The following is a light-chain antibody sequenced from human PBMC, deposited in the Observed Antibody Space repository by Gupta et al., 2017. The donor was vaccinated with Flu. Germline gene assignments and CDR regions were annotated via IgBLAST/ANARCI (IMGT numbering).Light chain of an antibody. CDR3: QQYNLWPWT. CDR2: GAS. V-gene: IGKV3-15*01. J-gene: IGKJ1*01. CDR1: QSVNTN. Sequence: EIVMTQSPVTLSVSQGERATLSCRASQSVNTNLAWYQQNPGQAPRLLIYGASTRATGIPARFTGSGSGTEFTLTISSLQSEDFAVYYCQQYNLWPWTFGQGTKVEIK.